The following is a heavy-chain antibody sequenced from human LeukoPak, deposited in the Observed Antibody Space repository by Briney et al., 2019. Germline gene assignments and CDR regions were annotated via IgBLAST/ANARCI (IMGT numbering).Heavy chain of an antibody. V-gene: IGHV3-23*01. CDR1: GFTFSSYA. CDR2: ISGSGGST. D-gene: IGHD3-22*01. CDR3: ARDWALYDSSGYYPLGPFDY. Sequence: GGSLRLSCAASGFTFSSYAMSWVRQAPGKGLEWVSAISGSGGSTYYADSVKGRFTISRDNSKNTLYLQMNSLRAEDTAVYYCARDWALYDSSGYYPLGPFDYWGQGTLVTVSS. J-gene: IGHJ4*02.